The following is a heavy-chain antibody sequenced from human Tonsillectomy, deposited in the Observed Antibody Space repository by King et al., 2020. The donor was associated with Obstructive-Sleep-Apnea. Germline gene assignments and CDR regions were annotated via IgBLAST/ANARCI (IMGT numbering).Heavy chain of an antibody. J-gene: IGHJ4*02. CDR3: SRVMDDYVWGSYYY. CDR2: IRIKAYGGTT. CDR1: GFIFGDYG. V-gene: IGHV3-49*03. D-gene: IGHD3-16*01. Sequence: VQLVESGGGLVQPGRSLRLSCTASGFIFGDYGMSWFRQAPGKGLEWVGFIRIKAYGGTTEYAASVKGRFTISRDDSKSIAYLQMNSLKTEDTAVYYCSRVMDDYVWGSYYYWGQGTLVTVSS.